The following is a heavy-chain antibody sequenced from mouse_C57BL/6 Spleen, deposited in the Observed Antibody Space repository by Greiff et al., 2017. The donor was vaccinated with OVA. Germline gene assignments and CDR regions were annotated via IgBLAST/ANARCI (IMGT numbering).Heavy chain of an antibody. D-gene: IGHD3-1*01. J-gene: IGHJ2*01. V-gene: IGHV5-9-1*02. Sequence: EVMLVESGEGLVKPGGSPKLSCAASGFTFRSYAMSWVRQTPEKRLEWVAYISSGGDYIYYADTVKGRFTISRDNARNTLYLQMSSLKSEDTAMYYCTREGLLENYFDYWGQGTTLTVSS. CDR1: GFTFRSYA. CDR2: ISSGGDYI. CDR3: TREGLLENYFDY.